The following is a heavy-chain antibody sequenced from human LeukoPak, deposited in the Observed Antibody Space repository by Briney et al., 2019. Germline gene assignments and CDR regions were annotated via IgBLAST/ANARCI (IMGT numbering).Heavy chain of an antibody. CDR1: GGSINDYY. Sequence: PSETLSLTCTVSGGSINDYYWNWIRQPPGKGLEWIGYIYYSGSTNYNPSLKSRVTISVDTSKTRFSLRLSSVTAADTAVYYCARGYYDSGTYSGYFQHWSQGTLVTVSS. CDR2: IYYSGST. CDR3: ARGYYDSGTYSGYFQH. J-gene: IGHJ1*01. V-gene: IGHV4-59*01. D-gene: IGHD3-10*01.